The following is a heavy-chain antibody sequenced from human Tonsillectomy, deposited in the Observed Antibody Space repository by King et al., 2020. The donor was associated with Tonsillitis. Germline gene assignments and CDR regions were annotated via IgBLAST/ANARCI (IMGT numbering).Heavy chain of an antibody. Sequence: EVQLVESGGGLVKPGGSLRLSCAASGFTFSSYSMNWVRQAPGKGLEWVSSISSSSNYINYADSVRGRFTISRDNAKNSLYLQMNTLRAEDTAVYYCARDLYFSSTSCYAENGMDVWGQGTTVTVSS. CDR3: ARDLYFSSTSCYAENGMDV. V-gene: IGHV3-21*01. CDR1: GFTFSSYS. J-gene: IGHJ6*02. D-gene: IGHD2-2*01. CDR2: ISSSSNYI.